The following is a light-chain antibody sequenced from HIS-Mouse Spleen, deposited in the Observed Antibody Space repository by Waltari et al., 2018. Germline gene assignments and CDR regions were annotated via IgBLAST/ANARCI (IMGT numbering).Light chain of an antibody. V-gene: IGLV2-23*01. J-gene: IGLJ3*02. CDR3: CSYAGSSTWV. CDR1: TRDVGSYNL. CDR2: EAS. Sequence: QSALTQPASVSGSPGQSNTISCTGTTRDVGSYNLFPWYQQHTGKAPKLMIYEASKRPSGVSNRFSGSKSGNTASLTISGLQAEDEADYYCCSYAGSSTWVFGGGTKLTVL.